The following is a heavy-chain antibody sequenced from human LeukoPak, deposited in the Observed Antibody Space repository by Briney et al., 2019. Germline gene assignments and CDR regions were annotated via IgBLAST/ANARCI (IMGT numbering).Heavy chain of an antibody. CDR1: ALPPSNYA. V-gene: IGHV3-23*01. D-gene: IGHD4-17*01. J-gene: IGHJ4*02. CDR3: AKECDYGNTSHMPCY. Sequence: PGGSLRLSCAASALPPSNYAMSWVRQAPGKGLEWVSSISDGGWTAYTDSVKRRFFISRETATNTLYLQMNSLRVEDTAVYYCAKECDYGNTSHMPCYWGQGTLVTVSS. CDR2: ISDGGWT.